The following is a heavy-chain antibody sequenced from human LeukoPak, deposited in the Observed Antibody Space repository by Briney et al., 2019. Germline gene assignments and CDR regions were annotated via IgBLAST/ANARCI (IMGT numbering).Heavy chain of an antibody. CDR2: INPNSGGT. CDR1: GYTFTGYY. V-gene: IGHV1-2*02. Sequence: GASVKVSCKASGYTFTGYYMHWVRQAPGQGLEWMGWINPNSGGTNYAQKFQGRVTMTRGTSISTAYMELSRLRSDDTAVYYCARVRPYSYRGSWFDPWGQGTLVTVSS. CDR3: ARVRPYSYRGSWFDP. J-gene: IGHJ5*02. D-gene: IGHD5-18*01.